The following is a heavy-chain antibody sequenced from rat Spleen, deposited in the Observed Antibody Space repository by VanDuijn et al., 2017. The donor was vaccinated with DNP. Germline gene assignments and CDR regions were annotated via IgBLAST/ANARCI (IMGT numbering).Heavy chain of an antibody. Sequence: EVQLVESGGDLVQPGRSLKLSCVASGFTFNNYLMTWIRQVPGKGLEWVASITSSGGSTYYPDSVKGRFTISRDNAKNTLYLQMESLRSEDTATYYCAKDAFDYWGQGVMVTVSS. V-gene: IGHV5-31*01. CDR2: ITSSGGST. CDR3: AKDAFDY. J-gene: IGHJ2*01. CDR1: GFTFNNYL.